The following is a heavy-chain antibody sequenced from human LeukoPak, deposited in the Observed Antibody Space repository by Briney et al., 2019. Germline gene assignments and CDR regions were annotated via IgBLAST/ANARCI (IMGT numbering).Heavy chain of an antibody. CDR3: ARGFYSPHY. J-gene: IGHJ4*02. CDR1: GGSISSDY. Sequence: SETLSLTCTVSGGSISSDYWSWIRQPPGKGLEWIGYIYYSGRTYYNPSLKSRITISVDTSKNQFSLKLSSVTAADTAVYFCARGFYSPHYWGQGTLVSVSS. CDR2: IYYSGRT. D-gene: IGHD4-11*01. V-gene: IGHV4-59*01.